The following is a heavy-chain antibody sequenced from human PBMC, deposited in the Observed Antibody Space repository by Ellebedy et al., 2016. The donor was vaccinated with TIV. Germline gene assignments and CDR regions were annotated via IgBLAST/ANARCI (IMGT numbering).Heavy chain of an antibody. Sequence: GESLKISXAASGFTFSDYYMSWIRQAPGKGLEWVSYISSSGSTIHYADSVKGRFTISRDNAKNSLYLQMNSLRAEDTAVYYCARDSAPETYSNYFLGHYYYYYMDVWGKGTTVTVSS. J-gene: IGHJ6*03. CDR3: ARDSAPETYSNYFLGHYYYYYMDV. D-gene: IGHD4-11*01. CDR1: GFTFSDYY. CDR2: ISSSGSTI. V-gene: IGHV3-11*01.